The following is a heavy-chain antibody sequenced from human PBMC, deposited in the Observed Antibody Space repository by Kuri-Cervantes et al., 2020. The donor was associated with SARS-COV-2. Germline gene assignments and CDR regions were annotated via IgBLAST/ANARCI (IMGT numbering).Heavy chain of an antibody. D-gene: IGHD3-22*01. Sequence: SETLSLTCTVSGGSIGSSSYYWGWIRQPPGKGLEWIGSIYYSGSTYYNPSLKSRVTISVDTSKNQFSLKLSSVTAADTAVYYCARGADYYDSSGYYPIDYWGQGTLVTVSS. J-gene: IGHJ4*02. CDR2: IYYSGST. CDR1: GGSIGSSSYY. V-gene: IGHV4-39*07. CDR3: ARGADYYDSSGYYPIDY.